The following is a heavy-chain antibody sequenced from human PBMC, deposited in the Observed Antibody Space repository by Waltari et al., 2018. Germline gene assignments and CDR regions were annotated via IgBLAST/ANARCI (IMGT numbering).Heavy chain of an antibody. CDR2: IIPVFGTA. CDR1: GGSFSSYS. Sequence: QVRLVQSGAEVKKTGSSVKVSCKAFGGSFSSYSINWVRQAPGQGLEWMGGIIPVFGTANYAQKFQDRLAITADESTSTAYMELSSLRSEDTAAYYCTTSSYCGTTTCYQYYGMDVWGQGTTVTVSS. V-gene: IGHV1-69*01. J-gene: IGHJ6*02. CDR3: TTSSYCGTTTCYQYYGMDV. D-gene: IGHD2-2*01.